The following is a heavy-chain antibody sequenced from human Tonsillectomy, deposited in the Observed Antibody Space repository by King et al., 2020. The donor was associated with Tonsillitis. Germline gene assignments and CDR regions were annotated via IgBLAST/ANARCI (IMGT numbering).Heavy chain of an antibody. CDR3: AGEVGVDTYYYNYMDV. CDR2: TYYRSKWYH. D-gene: IGHD3-3*01. CDR1: GDSVSSNSAA. V-gene: IGHV6-1*01. J-gene: IGHJ6*03. Sequence: VQLQQSGPGLVKPSQTLSLTCAISGDSVSSNSAAWNWIRQSPARGLEWLGRTYYRSKWYHDYADSVKSRITINPDTSKNQFSLQLNSVTPEDTAVYYCAGEVGVDTYYYNYMDVWGKGTTVTVSS.